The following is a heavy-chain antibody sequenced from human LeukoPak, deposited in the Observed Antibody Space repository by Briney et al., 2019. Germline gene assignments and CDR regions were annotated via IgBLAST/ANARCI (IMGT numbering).Heavy chain of an antibody. J-gene: IGHJ4*02. D-gene: IGHD3-10*01. Sequence: PGGSLRLSCAASGFTFSNAWMSWVRQAPGKGLEWVGRIKSKTDGGTTDYAAPVKGRFTISRDDSKNTLYLQMNSLRAEDTAVYYCAKDRITMVRGVFDYWGQGTLVTVSS. CDR3: AKDRITMVRGVFDY. CDR1: GFTFSNAW. V-gene: IGHV3-15*01. CDR2: IKSKTDGGTT.